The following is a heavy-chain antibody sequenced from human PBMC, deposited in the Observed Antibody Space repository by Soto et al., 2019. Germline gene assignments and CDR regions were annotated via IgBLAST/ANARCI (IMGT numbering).Heavy chain of an antibody. CDR2: IYYSDIT. D-gene: IGHD4-17*01. V-gene: IGHV4-61*08. J-gene: IGHJ4*02. Sequence: SETLSLTLTGSCGAIISGGYYWIWIRQHPGKGLEWIGYIYYSDITTYNPSRKSRVTISVDTSKKQFSLQLSSVTAADTAVYYCGRGRRGSYGDFDYWGQGTLVTVSS. CDR3: GRGRRGSYGDFDY. CDR1: CGAIISGGYY.